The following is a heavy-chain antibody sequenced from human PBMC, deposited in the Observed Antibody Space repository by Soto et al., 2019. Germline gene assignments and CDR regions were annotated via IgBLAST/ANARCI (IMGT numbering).Heavy chain of an antibody. V-gene: IGHV3-21*01. Sequence: EVQLVESGGGLVKPGGSLRLSCAASGFTFSSYSMNWVRQAPGKGLEWVSSISSSSSYIYYADSVKGRFTISRDNAKNSLYLQMNSLRAEDTAVYYCARDSKLGSGVDYWCQGTLVTVSS. CDR1: GFTFSSYS. CDR3: ARDSKLGSGVDY. CDR2: ISSSSSYI. D-gene: IGHD7-27*01. J-gene: IGHJ4*02.